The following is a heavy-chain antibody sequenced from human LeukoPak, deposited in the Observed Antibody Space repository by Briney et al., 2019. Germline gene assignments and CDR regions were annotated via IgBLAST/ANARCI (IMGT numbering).Heavy chain of an antibody. V-gene: IGHV1-18*04. D-gene: IGHD5-18*01. Sequence: GASVKVSCKASGYSFTRHGISWVRQAPGQGLEWMGRITVYNGNTNYAERVQGRVTMTTDTSTSTAYMELRSLRSDDTAVYYCGRSGYRYSYDFDYYMDVWGQGTTITVSS. CDR2: ITVYNGNT. CDR3: GRSGYRYSYDFDYYMDV. CDR1: GYSFTRHG. J-gene: IGHJ6*03.